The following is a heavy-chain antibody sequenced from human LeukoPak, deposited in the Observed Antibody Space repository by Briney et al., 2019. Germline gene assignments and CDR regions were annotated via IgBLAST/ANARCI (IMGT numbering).Heavy chain of an antibody. CDR3: ARGGRSGNYRYFDY. D-gene: IGHD1-26*01. J-gene: IGHJ4*02. Sequence: ASVKVSFKASGYTFTDDYMYWVRQAPGQGLEWMGWINPNSGGTNYAQKFQGRVTMTRDTSISTAYMELSSLTSDDTAVYYCARGGRSGNYRYFDYWGQGTLVTVSS. V-gene: IGHV1-2*02. CDR2: INPNSGGT. CDR1: GYTFTDDY.